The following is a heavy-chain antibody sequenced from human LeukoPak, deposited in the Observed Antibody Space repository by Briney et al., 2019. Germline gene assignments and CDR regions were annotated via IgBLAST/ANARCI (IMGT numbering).Heavy chain of an antibody. Sequence: LVASVKVSCKASGYTFTGYYMHWVRQAPGQGLEWMGWIIPILGIANYAQKFQGRVTITADKSTSTAYMELSSLRSEDTAVYYCAREGAAAGNYYFDYWGQGTLVTVSS. CDR1: GYTFTGYY. J-gene: IGHJ4*02. V-gene: IGHV1-69*10. CDR3: AREGAAAGNYYFDY. D-gene: IGHD6-13*01. CDR2: IIPILGIA.